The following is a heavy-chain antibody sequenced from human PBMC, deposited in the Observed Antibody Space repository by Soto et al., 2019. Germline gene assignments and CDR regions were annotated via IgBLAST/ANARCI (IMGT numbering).Heavy chain of an antibody. V-gene: IGHV2-5*02. CDR1: EFLLTTSGVG. Sequence: SGLPVAHPSQTLTLTCCFSEFLLTTSGVGVGWVRQSPEKALEWLALIFLDDDKRYSPSLRSRLTIAKDTAKNQVDLTLTNVEPADTATYYCARILTATGGHFDSWGQGALVTVSS. CDR2: IFLDDDK. J-gene: IGHJ4*02. CDR3: ARILTATGGHFDS. D-gene: IGHD1-26*01.